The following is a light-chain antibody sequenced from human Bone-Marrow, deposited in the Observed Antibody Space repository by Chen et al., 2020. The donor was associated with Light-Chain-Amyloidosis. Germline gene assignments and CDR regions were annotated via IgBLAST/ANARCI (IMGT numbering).Light chain of an antibody. CDR3: AAWDGSLSAYV. Sequence: QSVLTQPPSASGTPGQRVTIYCSGARSNIGNNYVYWYQHVPGAALKPLIHRNKQRPSGVPTRCSASKSGTSAFLASSSLRSEDEADYYCAAWDGSLSAYVFGTGTKVIVL. J-gene: IGLJ1*01. CDR2: RNK. CDR1: RSNIGNNY. V-gene: IGLV1-47*01.